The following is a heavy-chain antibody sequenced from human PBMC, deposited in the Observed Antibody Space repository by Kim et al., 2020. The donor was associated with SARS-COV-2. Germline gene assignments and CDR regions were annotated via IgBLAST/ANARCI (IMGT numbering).Heavy chain of an antibody. CDR1: GYSFTDYY. CDR3: ARRGARSGDFDY. V-gene: IGHV1-46*01. Sequence: ASVKVSCKASGYSFTDYYIHWVRQAPGQPPEWMGIISPSDGNTIYSQKFQGRVTMTRDTSTSTVYVELSSLTSEDTAVYYCARRGARSGDFDYWGQGTLVTVSS. CDR2: ISPSDGNT. J-gene: IGHJ4*02. D-gene: IGHD6-25*01.